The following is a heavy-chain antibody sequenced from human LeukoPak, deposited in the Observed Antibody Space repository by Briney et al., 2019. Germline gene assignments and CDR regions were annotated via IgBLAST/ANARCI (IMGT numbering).Heavy chain of an antibody. D-gene: IGHD4-17*01. CDR2: INPSGGNT. Sequence: GASVKVSCKASGYTFTDYYIHWVRQAPGQGLEWMGIINPSGGNTKYAEKFQARVTMTRDTSTSTVYMDLSSLRSEDTAVYYCARAQGYGDCDYWGQETLVTVSS. CDR1: GYTFTDYY. V-gene: IGHV1-46*01. CDR3: ARAQGYGDCDY. J-gene: IGHJ4*02.